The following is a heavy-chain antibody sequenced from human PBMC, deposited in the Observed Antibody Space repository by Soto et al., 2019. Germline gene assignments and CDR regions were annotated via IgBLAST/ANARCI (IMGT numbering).Heavy chain of an antibody. V-gene: IGHV3-23*01. D-gene: IGHD4-17*01. CDR1: GFTFSSYA. CDR2: ISGSGGST. J-gene: IGHJ6*02. Sequence: EVQLLESGGGLVQPGGSLRLSCAASGFTFSSYAMSWVRQAPGKGLEWVSAISGSGGSTYYADSVNCRFTISSDNSKNTLYLQMNSLRAEDTAVYYCANSSEDYGDYGGYYYYGMYVWGQGTTVTVSS. CDR3: ANSSEDYGDYGGYYYYGMYV.